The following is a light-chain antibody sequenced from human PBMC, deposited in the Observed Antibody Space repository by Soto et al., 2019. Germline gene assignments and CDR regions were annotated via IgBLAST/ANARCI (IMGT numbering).Light chain of an antibody. CDR2: DDN. CDR3: GSWDSSLSAYV. Sequence: QSVLTQPPSMSAAPGQNVTISCSGSSSNIGGNSVSWYQQLPGTAPKLLIYDDNKRPSGIPDRFSGSKSGTSATLGITGFQTGDEADYYCGSWDSSLSAYVFGTGTKVTVL. J-gene: IGLJ1*01. CDR1: SSNIGGNS. V-gene: IGLV1-51*01.